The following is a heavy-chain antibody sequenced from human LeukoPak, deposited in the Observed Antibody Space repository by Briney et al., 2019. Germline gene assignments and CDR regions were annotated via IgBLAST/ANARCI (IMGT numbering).Heavy chain of an antibody. CDR1: GGSVSSGSYY. CDR3: AREVDYGDYLDAFDI. CDR2: IYYSGST. V-gene: IGHV4-61*01. D-gene: IGHD4-17*01. Sequence: SETLSLTCTVSGGSVSSGSYYWSWIRQPPGKGLEWIGYIYYSGSTNYNPSLKSRVTISVDTSKNQFSLKLSSVTAADTAVYHCAREVDYGDYLDAFDIWGQGTMVTVSS. J-gene: IGHJ3*02.